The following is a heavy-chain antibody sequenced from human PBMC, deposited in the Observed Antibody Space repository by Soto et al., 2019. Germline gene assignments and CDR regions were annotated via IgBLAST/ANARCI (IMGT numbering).Heavy chain of an antibody. CDR3: ARRHSSWYIWVFDP. CDR1: GYTFTSYG. CDR2: ISAYNGNT. D-gene: IGHD6-13*01. J-gene: IGHJ5*02. Sequence: ASVKVSCKASGYTFTSYGISWVRQAPGQGLEWMGWISAYNGNTNYAQKLQGRVTMTTDTSTRTAYMELRSLRSDDTAVYYCARRHSSWYIWVFDPWGQRTLVTVSS. V-gene: IGHV1-18*01.